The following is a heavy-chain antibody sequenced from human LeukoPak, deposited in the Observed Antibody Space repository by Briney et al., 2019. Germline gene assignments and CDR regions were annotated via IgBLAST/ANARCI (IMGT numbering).Heavy chain of an antibody. CDR1: GGSFSGYY. V-gene: IGHV4-34*01. Sequence: SETLSLTCAVYGGSFSGYYWSWIRQPPGKGLEWIGEINHSGSTNYNPSLKSRVTISVDTSKNQFSLKLSSVTAVDTAVYYCARDGKRVRGVIISWFDPWGQGTLVTVSS. CDR3: ARDGKRVRGVIISWFDP. CDR2: INHSGST. D-gene: IGHD3-10*01. J-gene: IGHJ5*02.